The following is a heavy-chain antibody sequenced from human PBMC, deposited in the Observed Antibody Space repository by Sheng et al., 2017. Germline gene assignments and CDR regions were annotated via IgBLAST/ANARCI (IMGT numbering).Heavy chain of an antibody. Sequence: QVQLVQSGREVKKPGASVKVSCKASGGTFSTHAVSWVRQAPGQGLEWMGVILPILGVVNYAQKFQGAVTITADKSTTTAFMELSSLTSEDTAVYYCARLRSDAFDIWGQGTMVTVSS. V-gene: IGHV1-69*10. CDR1: GGTFSTHA. CDR2: ILPILGVV. CDR3: ARLRSDAFDI. J-gene: IGHJ3*02.